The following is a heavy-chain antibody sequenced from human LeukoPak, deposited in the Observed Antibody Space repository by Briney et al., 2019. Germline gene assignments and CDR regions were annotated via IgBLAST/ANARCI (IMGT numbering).Heavy chain of an antibody. V-gene: IGHV4-34*01. CDR2: INHSGST. J-gene: IGHJ4*02. D-gene: IGHD3-10*01. CDR1: SGSFSGYY. Sequence: SETLSLTCAVYSGSFSGYYWNWIRQPPGKGLEWIGEINHSGSTNYNPSLKSRVTISVDTSKNQFSLKLSSVTAADTAVYYCARDKVRGVMDYWGQGTLVTVSS. CDR3: ARDKVRGVMDY.